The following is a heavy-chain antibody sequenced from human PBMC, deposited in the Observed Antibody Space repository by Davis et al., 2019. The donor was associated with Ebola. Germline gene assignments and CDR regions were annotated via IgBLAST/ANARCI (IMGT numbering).Heavy chain of an antibody. J-gene: IGHJ4*02. CDR1: GFTFSSYW. Sequence: PGGSLRLSCAASGFTFSSYWMSWVRQAPGKGLEWVANIKQDGSEKYYVDSVKGRFTISRDNAKNSLYLQMNSLRAEDTAVYYCARAALALRSSGYSYYDYWGQGTLVTVSS. D-gene: IGHD3-22*01. CDR2: IKQDGSEK. V-gene: IGHV3-7*03. CDR3: ARAALALRSSGYSYYDY.